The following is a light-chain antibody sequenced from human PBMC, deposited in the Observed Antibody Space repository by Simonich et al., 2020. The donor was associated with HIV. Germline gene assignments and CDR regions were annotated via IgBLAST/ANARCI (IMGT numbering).Light chain of an antibody. V-gene: IGLV2-14*01. Sequence: QSALTQPASVSGSPGQSITISCTGTSSDVGGYKYVSWYQQHLGQAPKLMIYDVMTLPSGFSNRFSGSKSGNTASLTISGLQAEDEADYYCGSYTSSGTWVFGGGTKLTVL. CDR2: DVM. J-gene: IGLJ3*02. CDR1: SSDVGGYKY. CDR3: GSYTSSGTWV.